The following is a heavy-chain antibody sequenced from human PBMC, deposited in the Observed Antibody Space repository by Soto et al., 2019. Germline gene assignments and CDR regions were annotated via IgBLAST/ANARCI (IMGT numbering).Heavy chain of an antibody. J-gene: IGHJ4*02. CDR3: AVEWLRLPTYFDY. Sequence: PGESLKISCKGSGYSFTSYWISWVRQMPGKGLDWMGRIDPSDSYTNYSPSFQGHVTISAXXXIXXXNXQXXXLXASDTAMYYCAVEWLRLPTYFDYRGQGTLVTVSS. D-gene: IGHD5-12*01. CDR2: IDPSDSYT. V-gene: IGHV5-10-1*01. CDR1: GYSFTSYW.